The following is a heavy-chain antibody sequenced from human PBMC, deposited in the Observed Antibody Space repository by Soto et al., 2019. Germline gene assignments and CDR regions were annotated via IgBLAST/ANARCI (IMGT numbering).Heavy chain of an antibody. CDR2: ISKDNGRAT. D-gene: IGHD7-27*01. CDR1: GFIFRDWF. J-gene: IGHJ4*02. CDR3: AKENWAIPDS. Sequence: LVESGGALVKPGGYLRLSCAASGFIFRDWFMSWIRQAPGKGLEWMSYISKDNGRATRYADSVKGPFTISRDNAKNSLFLQMNYLTVEEMAVYYRAKENWAIPDSGGQGTRVTVSP. V-gene: IGHV3-11*01.